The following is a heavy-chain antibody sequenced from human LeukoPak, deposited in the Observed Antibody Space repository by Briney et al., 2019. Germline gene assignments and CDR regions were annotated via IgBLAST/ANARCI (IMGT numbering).Heavy chain of an antibody. Sequence: GRSLRLSCAASGFSFSSSGMHWVRQAPGKGLEWVAIIWFDGTTKYYADSVKGRFTISRDNSKNTLYLQMNSLRAEDTAVYYCAREGVGATDYWGQGTLVTVSS. CDR1: GFSFSSSG. J-gene: IGHJ4*02. V-gene: IGHV3-33*01. D-gene: IGHD1-26*01. CDR3: AREGVGATDY. CDR2: IWFDGTTK.